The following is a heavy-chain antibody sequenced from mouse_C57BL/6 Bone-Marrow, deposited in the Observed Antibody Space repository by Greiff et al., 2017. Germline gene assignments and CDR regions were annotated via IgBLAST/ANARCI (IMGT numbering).Heavy chain of an antibody. V-gene: IGHV2-9-1*01. CDR2: IWTGGGT. D-gene: IGHD2-3*01. CDR1: GFSLTSYA. CDR3: ARGLYDGYYVYYFDY. J-gene: IGHJ2*01. Sequence: VKLMESGPGLVAPSQSLSITCTVSGFSLTSYAISWVRQPPGKGLEWLGVIWTGGGTNYNSAPKSRLSISKDNSKSQVFLKMNSLQTDDTARYYCARGLYDGYYVYYFDYWGQGTTLTVSS.